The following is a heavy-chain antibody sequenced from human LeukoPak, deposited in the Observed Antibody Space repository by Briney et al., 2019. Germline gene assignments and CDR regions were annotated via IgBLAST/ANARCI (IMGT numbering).Heavy chain of an antibody. CDR1: GYSFTNYW. D-gene: IGHD1-14*01. CDR2: IYPDDSDT. J-gene: IGHJ4*02. V-gene: IGHV5-51*01. CDR3: ARSGRTGSNDY. Sequence: EESLKISCKGSGYSFTNYWIGWVRQMPGKGLEWMGIIYPDDSDTRYGPSFQGQVTISADKSTSTAYLQWSSLKASDTAMYYYARSGRTGSNDYWGQGTLVTVSS.